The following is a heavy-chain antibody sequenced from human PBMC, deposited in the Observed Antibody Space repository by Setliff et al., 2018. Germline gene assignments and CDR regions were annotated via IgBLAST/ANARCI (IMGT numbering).Heavy chain of an antibody. V-gene: IGHV4-59*01. CDR1: GDSISDAS. Sequence: ASETLSLTCTVSGDSISDASICAWIRQPPGKGLEFIGYVYYSGAASYDPSFKSRVTMSVDTSKTQFSLKLNSLTAADTAVYYCARGGTYRYFDYWGQRALVTVSS. CDR3: ARGGTYRYFDY. CDR2: VYYSGAA. J-gene: IGHJ4*02.